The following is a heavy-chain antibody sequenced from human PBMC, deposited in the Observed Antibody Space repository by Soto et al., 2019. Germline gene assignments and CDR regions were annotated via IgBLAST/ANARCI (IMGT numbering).Heavy chain of an antibody. CDR3: AGRFGFSSGLDY. D-gene: IGHD3-22*01. Sequence: GGSLRLSCAASGFTFSSYGMHWVRQAPGKGLEWVAVIWCSGSSKYYADSVKGRFTISRDNSKNTLYLQMNSLRAEDTAVYYCAGRFGFSSGLDYWGQGTLVTVSS. CDR1: GFTFSSYG. CDR2: IWCSGSSK. J-gene: IGHJ4*02. V-gene: IGHV3-33*01.